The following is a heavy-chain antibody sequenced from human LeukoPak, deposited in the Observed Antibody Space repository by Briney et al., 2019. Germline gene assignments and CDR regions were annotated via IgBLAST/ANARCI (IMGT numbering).Heavy chain of an antibody. D-gene: IGHD2-2*01. CDR1: GVSVSDGRYY. J-gene: IGHJ3*02. CDR2: RYYTGSA. Sequence: PSETQSLTCNVSGVSVSDGRYYWTWIRQHPAKGLEWIGYRYYTGSAKYNPSLKSRLTISVDTSKNQFSLQLSSVTAADTATYYCATPYCSSISCLDVFNMWGQGTRVTVSS. CDR3: ATPYCSSISCLDVFNM. V-gene: IGHV4-31*03.